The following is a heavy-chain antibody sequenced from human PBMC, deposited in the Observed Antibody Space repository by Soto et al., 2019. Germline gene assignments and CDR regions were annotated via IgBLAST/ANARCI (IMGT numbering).Heavy chain of an antibody. CDR3: ASSMHLGIHFGFDY. CDR1: GYTFSAYF. Sequence: GASVKVSCKASGYTFSAYFIHWVRQAPGQGLEWMGWISPKSGGTNYSQKFQGWVTMTWDTSISTAYMELSRLRSDDTATYYCASSMHLGIHFGFDYWGLGTVVTVSS. J-gene: IGHJ4*02. D-gene: IGHD2-8*01. V-gene: IGHV1-2*04. CDR2: ISPKSGGT.